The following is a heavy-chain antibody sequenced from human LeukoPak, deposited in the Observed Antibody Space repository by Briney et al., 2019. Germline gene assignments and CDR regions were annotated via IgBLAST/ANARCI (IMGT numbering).Heavy chain of an antibody. CDR1: GGSISSDDYC. J-gene: IGHJ3*02. Sequence: SETLSLTCSVSGGSISSDDYCWNWIRQHPGKGLEWIGYIYYSGSTYYNPSLKSRVALSVDTSKNQFSLKLSSLTAADTAVYYCAKSREEIRGLDAFDIWGQGTMVTVSS. D-gene: IGHD5-24*01. CDR2: IYYSGST. V-gene: IGHV4-31*03. CDR3: AKSREEIRGLDAFDI.